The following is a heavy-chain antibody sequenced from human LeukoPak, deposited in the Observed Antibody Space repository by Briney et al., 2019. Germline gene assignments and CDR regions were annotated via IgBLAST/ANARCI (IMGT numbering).Heavy chain of an antibody. D-gene: IGHD3-10*01. J-gene: IGHJ4*02. CDR1: GGTFSSYA. CDR3: ASGGPSFTMVRGALGTFDY. V-gene: IGHV1-69*05. Sequence: GASVKVSCKASGGTFSSYAISWVRQAPGQGLEWMGGIIPIFGTANYAQKFQGRVTITTDESTSTAYMELSSLRSEDTAVYYCASGGPSFTMVRGALGTFDYWGQGTLVTVSS. CDR2: IIPIFGTA.